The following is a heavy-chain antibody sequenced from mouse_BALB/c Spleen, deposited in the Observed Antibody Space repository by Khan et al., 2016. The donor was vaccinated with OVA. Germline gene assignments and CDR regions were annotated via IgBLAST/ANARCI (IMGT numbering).Heavy chain of an antibody. CDR1: GFTFSNYW. V-gene: IGHV6-6*02. CDR2: IRLKSNNYAT. Sequence: EVKLEESGGGLVQPGGSMKLSCVASGFTFSNYWMNWVRQSPEKGLEWVAEIRLKSNNYATHYAESVKGRFTISRDDSKSSVYLQMNNLRAEDTSIYYYTNYYGNYYFDYWGQGTTVTVSS. J-gene: IGHJ2*01. D-gene: IGHD2-1*01. CDR3: TNYYGNYYFDY.